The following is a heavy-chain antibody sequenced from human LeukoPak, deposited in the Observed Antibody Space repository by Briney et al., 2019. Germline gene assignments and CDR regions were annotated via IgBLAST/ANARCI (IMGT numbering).Heavy chain of an antibody. CDR2: ISSGGSTI. CDR1: GFTFSSYE. D-gene: IGHD3-22*01. Sequence: GGSLRLSCAASGFTFSSYEMNWVRQAPGKGLEWVSYISSGGSTIYYADSVKGRFTMSRDNAKNSLYLQMNSLRAEDTAVYYCARVGFYFDTSGYSYYYYGMDVWGQGTTVTVSS. V-gene: IGHV3-48*03. CDR3: ARVGFYFDTSGYSYYYYGMDV. J-gene: IGHJ6*02.